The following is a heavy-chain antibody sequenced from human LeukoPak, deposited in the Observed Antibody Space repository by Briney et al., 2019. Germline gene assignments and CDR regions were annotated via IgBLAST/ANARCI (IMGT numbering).Heavy chain of an antibody. CDR3: ARVRIWATLDY. CDR2: INHSGST. J-gene: IGHJ4*02. V-gene: IGHV4-38-2*01. D-gene: IGHD5-12*01. CDR1: GYSISSGYY. Sequence: SETLSLTCAVSGYSISSGYYWGWIRQPPGKGLEWIGEINHSGSTNYNPSLKSRVTISVDTSKNQFSLKLSSVTAADTAVYYCARVRIWATLDYRGQGTLVTVSS.